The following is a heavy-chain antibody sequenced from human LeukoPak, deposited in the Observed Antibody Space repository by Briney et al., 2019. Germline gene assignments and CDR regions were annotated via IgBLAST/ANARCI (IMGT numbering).Heavy chain of an antibody. J-gene: IGHJ3*02. D-gene: IGHD1-7*01. CDR3: ARPGITGTMGYGAFDI. CDR2: IDSSSSYI. Sequence: GGSLRLSCAASGFTFSSYSINWVRQAPGKGREWVSSIDSSSSYIYYADSVKGRFTISRDNAKNSLFLQMNSLRVEDTAVYYCARPGITGTMGYGAFDIWGQGTRVTVSS. CDR1: GFTFSSYS. V-gene: IGHV3-21*01.